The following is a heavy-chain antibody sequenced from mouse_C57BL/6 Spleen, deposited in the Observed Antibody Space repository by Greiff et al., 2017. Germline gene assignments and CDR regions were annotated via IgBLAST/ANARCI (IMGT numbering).Heavy chain of an antibody. J-gene: IGHJ3*01. CDR2: IDPENGDT. CDR1: GFNIKDDY. Sequence: EVQLQQSGAELVRPGASVKLSCTASGFNIKDDYMHWVKQRPEQGLEWIGWIDPENGDTEYASKFQGKATITADTSSNTAYLQLSSLTSEDTAVYYCTTRSTGPWFAYWGQGTLVTVSA. V-gene: IGHV14-4*01. D-gene: IGHD4-1*02. CDR3: TTRSTGPWFAY.